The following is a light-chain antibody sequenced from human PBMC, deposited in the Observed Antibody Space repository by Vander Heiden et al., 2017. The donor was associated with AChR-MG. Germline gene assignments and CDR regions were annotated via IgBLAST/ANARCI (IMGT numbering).Light chain of an antibody. Sequence: DIVMTQSPDSLAVSLGERATINCKSSQSILSSSNNKNYLAWYQQKPGQPPKLLIYWASTRESGDPDRFSGSGSGTDFTLTISSLQAGDVAVYYCQQYYSSPPTFGQGTKVEVK. CDR1: QSILSSSNNKNY. CDR2: WAS. J-gene: IGKJ1*01. CDR3: QQYYSSPPT. V-gene: IGKV4-1*01.